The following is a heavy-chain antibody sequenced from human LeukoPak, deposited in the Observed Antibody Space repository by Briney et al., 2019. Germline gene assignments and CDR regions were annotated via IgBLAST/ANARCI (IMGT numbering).Heavy chain of an antibody. V-gene: IGHV4-59*01. CDR2: IYYSGST. CDR3: ARVGVATNLGYYYYMDV. CDR1: GGSISSYY. D-gene: IGHD3-3*01. Sequence: SETLSLTCTVSGGSISSYYWSWIRQPPGKGLEWIGYIYYSGSTNYNPSLKSRVTISVDTSKTQFSLKLSSVTAADTAVYYCARVGVATNLGYYYYMDVWGKGTTVTVSS. J-gene: IGHJ6*03.